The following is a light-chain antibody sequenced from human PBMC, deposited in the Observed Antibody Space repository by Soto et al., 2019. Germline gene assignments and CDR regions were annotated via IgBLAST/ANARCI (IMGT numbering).Light chain of an antibody. J-gene: IGKJ5*01. CDR2: DAY. CDR3: QQRHMWPIT. CDR1: KSFRGL. V-gene: IGKV3-11*01. Sequence: EVVLTQSPVTLSLSPGERATLSCRASKSFRGLLAWYQQKPGQAPRLLIYDAYNSATGIPPRFRGSGSGTDFNITISRLETEDSAVYYCQQRHMWPITFGQGTRLEIK.